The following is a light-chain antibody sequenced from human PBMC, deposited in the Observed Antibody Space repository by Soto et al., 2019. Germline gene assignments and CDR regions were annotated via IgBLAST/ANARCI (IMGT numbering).Light chain of an antibody. CDR3: QQIYSAPLS. Sequence: DIQMTQSPPSLSASVGDRVTITCRASQTISSYLTWYQQKPGKVPKLLIYSTSTLQSGVPSRFSGSGSVTDLTLTISGLQTADFATYHCQQIYSAPLSFGPGTRVDLK. CDR1: QTISSY. J-gene: IGKJ3*01. V-gene: IGKV1-39*01. CDR2: STS.